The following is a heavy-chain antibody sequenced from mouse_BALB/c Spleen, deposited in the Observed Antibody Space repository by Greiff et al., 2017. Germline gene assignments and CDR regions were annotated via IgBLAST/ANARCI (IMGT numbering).Heavy chain of an antibody. CDR1: GFDFSRYW. CDR2: INPDSSTI. J-gene: IGHJ3*01. V-gene: IGHV4-1*02. Sequence: DVQLVESGGGLVQPGGSLKLSCAASGFDFSRYWMSWVRQAPGKGLEWIGEINPDSSTINYTPSLKDKFIISRDNAKNTLYLQMSKVRSEDTALYYCARGNYGSSSWFAYWGQGTLVTVSA. D-gene: IGHD1-1*01. CDR3: ARGNYGSSSWFAY.